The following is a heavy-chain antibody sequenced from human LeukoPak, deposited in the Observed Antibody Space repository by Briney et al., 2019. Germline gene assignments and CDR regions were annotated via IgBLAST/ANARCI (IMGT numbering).Heavy chain of an antibody. CDR3: ARQHYDFWSGYYRIYYFDY. CDR2: IYHSGST. D-gene: IGHD3-3*01. CDR1: GYSISSGYY. Sequence: SETLSLTCAVSGYSISSGYYWGWIRQPPGKGLEWIGSIYHSGSTYYNPSLKSRVTISVDTSKNQFSLKLSSVTAADTAVYYCARQHYDFWSGYYRIYYFDYWGQGTLVTVSS. V-gene: IGHV4-38-2*01. J-gene: IGHJ4*02.